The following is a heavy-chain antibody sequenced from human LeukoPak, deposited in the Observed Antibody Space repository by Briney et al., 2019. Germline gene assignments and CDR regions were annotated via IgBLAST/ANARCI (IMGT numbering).Heavy chain of an antibody. V-gene: IGHV3-13*05. J-gene: IGHJ4*02. D-gene: IGHD3-10*01. Sequence: GGSLRFSCTASGFTFSSYDMHWVRQDKGKGLEWVSAISTAGDPYYLGSVKGRFTISRENAKNSFYLQMNSLRPEDTAVYYCAKGDGYYGSGSERRGLDYWGQGTLVAVSS. CDR2: ISTAGDP. CDR3: AKGDGYYGSGSERRGLDY. CDR1: GFTFSSYD.